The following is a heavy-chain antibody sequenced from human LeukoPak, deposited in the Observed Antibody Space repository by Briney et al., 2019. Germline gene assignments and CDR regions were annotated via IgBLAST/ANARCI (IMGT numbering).Heavy chain of an antibody. CDR2: IYSGGST. CDR1: EFSVGSNY. J-gene: IGHJ3*02. CDR3: ARDSSSPPFDAFDI. Sequence: PGGSLRLSCAASEFSVGSNYMSWVRQAPGKGLEWVSLIYSGGSTYYADSVKGRFTISRDNAKNSLYLQMNSMRAEDTAVYYCARDSSSPPFDAFDIWGQGTMVSVSS. D-gene: IGHD6-13*01. V-gene: IGHV3-66*01.